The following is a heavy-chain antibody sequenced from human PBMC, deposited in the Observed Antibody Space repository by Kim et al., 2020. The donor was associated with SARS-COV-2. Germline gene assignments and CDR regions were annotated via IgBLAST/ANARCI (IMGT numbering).Heavy chain of an antibody. J-gene: IGHJ4*02. CDR2: ISSSSSTI. CDR3: AREMGGYYDSSGNPPDY. CDR1: GFTFSSYS. D-gene: IGHD3-22*01. Sequence: GGSLRLSCAASGFTFSSYSMNWVRQAPGKGLEWVAYISSSSSTIYYADSVKGRFTISRDNAKNSLYLQMNSLRAEDTAVYYCAREMGGYYDSSGNPPDYWGQGTLVHVSS. V-gene: IGHV3-48*04.